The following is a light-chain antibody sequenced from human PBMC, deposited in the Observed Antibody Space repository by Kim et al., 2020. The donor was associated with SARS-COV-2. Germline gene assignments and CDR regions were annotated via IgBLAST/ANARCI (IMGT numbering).Light chain of an antibody. Sequence: GQSITISCTGTSSDVGAYNVVSWYQQHPGRAPKLMIYDVTERPSGISNRFSGSKSGNTASLTISGLQAEDEADYHCSSFTTSSTWVFGGGTQLTVL. V-gene: IGLV2-14*04. CDR1: SSDVGAYNV. J-gene: IGLJ3*02. CDR2: DVT. CDR3: SSFTTSSTWV.